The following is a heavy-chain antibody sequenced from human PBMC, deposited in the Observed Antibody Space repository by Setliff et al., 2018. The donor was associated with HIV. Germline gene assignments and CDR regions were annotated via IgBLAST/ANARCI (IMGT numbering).Heavy chain of an antibody. Sequence: TLSLTCTVSGFSIGTLGMCVGWIRQPPGKALEWLARIDWDDDKYYSTSLRTRLTVSKDNSKNQVVLTMTNMGPLDTGTYYCAHSLTLAAGLDYWGQGTLVTVSS. CDR2: IDWDDDK. CDR1: GFSIGTLGMC. CDR3: AHSLTLAAGLDY. J-gene: IGHJ4*02. V-gene: IGHV2-70*12. D-gene: IGHD6-25*01.